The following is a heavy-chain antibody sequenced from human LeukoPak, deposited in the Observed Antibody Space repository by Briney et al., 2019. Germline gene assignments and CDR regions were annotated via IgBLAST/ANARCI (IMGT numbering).Heavy chain of an antibody. J-gene: IGHJ4*02. CDR3: ARALWSGDVGQFDY. D-gene: IGHD3-10*01. CDR1: GYTFTGYY. V-gene: IGHV1-2*02. CDR2: INPNSGGT. Sequence: GASVKVSCKASGYTFTGYYVHWVRQAPGQGLEWMGWINPNSGGTNYAQKFQGRVTMTRDTSISTAYMELSRLRSDDTAVYYCARALWSGDVGQFDYWGQGTLVTVSS.